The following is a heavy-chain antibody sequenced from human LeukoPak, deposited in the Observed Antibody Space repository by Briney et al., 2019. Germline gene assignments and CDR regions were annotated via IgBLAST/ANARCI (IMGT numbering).Heavy chain of an antibody. Sequence: PGGPLRLSCAASGFTFSSSSMNWVRQAPGKGLEWVSYISSSSSTIYYADSVKGRFTISRDNAKNSLYLQMNSLRAEDTAVYYCARYYYDSSGYRNWFDPWGQGTLVTVSS. D-gene: IGHD3-22*01. CDR2: ISSSSSTI. CDR3: ARYYYDSSGYRNWFDP. V-gene: IGHV3-48*04. J-gene: IGHJ5*02. CDR1: GFTFSSSS.